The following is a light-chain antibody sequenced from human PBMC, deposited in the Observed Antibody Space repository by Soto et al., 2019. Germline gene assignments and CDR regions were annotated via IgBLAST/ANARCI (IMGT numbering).Light chain of an antibody. CDR1: QGISTN. Sequence: EILMTQSPATLSVSPGERATLSCRASQGISTNLAWYQHKPGQAPRVVMYGASTRAPGIPARFSGSGSGTDFTLTISSLQSEDFAVYYCQQYSNWLTFGPGTKVDIK. CDR2: GAS. J-gene: IGKJ1*01. CDR3: QQYSNWLT. V-gene: IGKV3-15*01.